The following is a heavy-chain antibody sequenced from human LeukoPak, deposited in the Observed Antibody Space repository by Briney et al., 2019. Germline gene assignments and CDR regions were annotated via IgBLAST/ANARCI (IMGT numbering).Heavy chain of an antibody. CDR2: INPNSGDT. Sequence: ASVKVSCKASGYTFTGYYMQWVRQAPVLGLEWMGWINPNSGDTNYAQKFQGRVTMTRDTSISTAYMELSRLRSDDTAVYYCARVAYCSVTSCYPFDYRGQGTLVTVSS. V-gene: IGHV1-2*02. CDR1: GYTFTGYY. D-gene: IGHD2-2*01. J-gene: IGHJ4*02. CDR3: ARVAYCSVTSCYPFDY.